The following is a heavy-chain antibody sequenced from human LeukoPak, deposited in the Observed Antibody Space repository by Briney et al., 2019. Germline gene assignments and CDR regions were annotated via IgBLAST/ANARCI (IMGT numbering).Heavy chain of an antibody. CDR3: ARDLELTYFDSSGYDY. D-gene: IGHD3-22*01. J-gene: IGHJ4*02. CDR1: EFTFSAYW. V-gene: IGHV3-74*01. Sequence: GGSLRLSCAASEFTFSAYWMHWVRQVPGKGLVWVSRINGDGSSTSYADSVKGRFTISRDNAKNTLYLQMNSLRAEDTAVYYCARDLELTYFDSSGYDYWGQGTPVTVSS. CDR2: INGDGSST.